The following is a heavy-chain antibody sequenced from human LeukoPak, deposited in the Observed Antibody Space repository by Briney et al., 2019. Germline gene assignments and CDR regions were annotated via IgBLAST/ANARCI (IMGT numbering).Heavy chain of an antibody. D-gene: IGHD2-21*02. CDR1: GFTFSSYG. V-gene: IGHV3-30*02. J-gene: IGHJ6*03. CDR2: IRYDGINK. Sequence: GGSLRLSCAASGFTFSSYGMHWVRQAPRKGLEWVAFIRYDGINKYYADSVKSRFTISRDNSKNTLYLRMNSLRAEDMAVYYCAKGVTNWGYYMDVWGKGTTVTVSS. CDR3: AKGVTNWGYYMDV.